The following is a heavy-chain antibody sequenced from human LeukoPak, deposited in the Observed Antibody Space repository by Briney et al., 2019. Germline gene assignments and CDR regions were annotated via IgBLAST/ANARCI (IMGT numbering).Heavy chain of an antibody. J-gene: IGHJ6*02. CDR1: GGTFGSYA. CDR2: IIPIFGTA. CDR3: AREGYYGAGSPYGMDV. Sequence: SSVKVSCKASGGTFGSYAISWVRQAPGQGLEWMGGIIPIFGTANYAQKFQGRVTITADESTSTAYMELSSLRSEDTAVYYCAREGYYGAGSPYGMDVWGQGTTVTVSS. D-gene: IGHD3-10*01. V-gene: IGHV1-69*01.